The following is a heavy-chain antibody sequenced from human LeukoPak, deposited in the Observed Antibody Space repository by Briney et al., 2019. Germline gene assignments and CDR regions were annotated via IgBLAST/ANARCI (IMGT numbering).Heavy chain of an antibody. CDR1: GYTFTSYD. CDR2: MNPNSGNT. CDR3: ARERNYYDSSGYIPDRRVRFDP. J-gene: IGHJ5*02. Sequence: ASVKVSCKASGYTFTSYDINWVRQATGQGLEWMGWMNPNSGNTGYAQKFQGRVTMTRDTSISTAYMELSRLRSDDTAVYYCARERNYYDSSGYIPDRRVRFDPWGQGTLVTVSS. D-gene: IGHD3-22*01. V-gene: IGHV1-8*01.